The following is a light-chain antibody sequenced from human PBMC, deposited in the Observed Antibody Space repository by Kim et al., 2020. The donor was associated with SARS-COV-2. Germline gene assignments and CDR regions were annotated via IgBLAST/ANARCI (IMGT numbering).Light chain of an antibody. CDR3: QHYGNSPYT. V-gene: IGKV3-20*01. J-gene: IGKJ2*01. CDR2: GAS. CDR1: QSVSSTY. Sequence: FSPGERATLSCRASQSVSSTYLVWYQQKPGQAPRLLIYGASSRATGIPDRFSGSGSGTDFTLTISRLEPEDFAVYYCQHYGNSPYTFGQGTKLEIK.